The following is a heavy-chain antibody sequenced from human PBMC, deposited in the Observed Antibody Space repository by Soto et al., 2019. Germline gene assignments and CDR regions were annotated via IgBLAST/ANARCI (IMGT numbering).Heavy chain of an antibody. CDR1: GFFISSGNY. Sequence: ETLSLTCSVSGFFISSGNYWGWIRKPPGKGLGWIGSIFHGGNTYYNPSLKSRVTISVDMSKNQFSLKLNSVTAADTAVYYCARARWYDAFDVWGQGTVVTV. CDR3: ARARWYDAFDV. CDR2: IFHGGNT. V-gene: IGHV4-38-2*02. D-gene: IGHD2-15*01. J-gene: IGHJ3*01.